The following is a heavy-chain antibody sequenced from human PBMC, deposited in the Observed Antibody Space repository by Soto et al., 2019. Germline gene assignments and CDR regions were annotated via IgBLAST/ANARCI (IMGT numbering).Heavy chain of an antibody. CDR1: GFSLSTTGVG. CDR3: ARRPRDYGLVRERSTYFDP. Sequence: QITLKESGPTLVRPTQTLTLTCTFSGFSLSTTGVGVGWIRQPPGKALEWLALIYWDDDKRYSPSLKSRLTIIKDAYKNAVILTMTTMDPVDIATYYCARRPRDYGLVRERSTYFDPWGQGTLVTVSS. CDR2: IYWDDDK. D-gene: IGHD3-10*01. J-gene: IGHJ5*02. V-gene: IGHV2-5*02.